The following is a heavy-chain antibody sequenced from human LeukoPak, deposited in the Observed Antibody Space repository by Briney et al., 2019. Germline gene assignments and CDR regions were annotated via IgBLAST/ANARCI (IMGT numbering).Heavy chain of an antibody. V-gene: IGHV5-51*01. Sequence: GESLKVSCKGSGYTFTSYWIVWVSQMPGKGPEWRGMIFPGDSDTKYSPSFEGQITISADKSISSAYLQWSSLKASDTAIYYCARLRDNWEDYWGQGTLVTVYS. D-gene: IGHD1-20*01. CDR3: ARLRDNWEDY. CDR1: GYTFTSYW. J-gene: IGHJ4*02. CDR2: IFPGDSDT.